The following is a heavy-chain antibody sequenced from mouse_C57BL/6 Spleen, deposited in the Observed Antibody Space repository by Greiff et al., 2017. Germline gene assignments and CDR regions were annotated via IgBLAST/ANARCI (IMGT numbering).Heavy chain of an antibody. V-gene: IGHV5-16*01. J-gene: IGHJ2*01. D-gene: IGHD1-1*01. CDR3: ARFTTVGCFDY. CDR2: INYDGSST. CDR1: GFTFSDYY. Sequence: EVMLVESEGGLVQPGSSMKLSCTASGFTFSDYYMAWVRQVPEKGLEWVANINYDGSSTYYLDSLKSRFIISRDNAKNILYLQMSSLKSEDTATYYCARFTTVGCFDYWGQGTTLTVSS.